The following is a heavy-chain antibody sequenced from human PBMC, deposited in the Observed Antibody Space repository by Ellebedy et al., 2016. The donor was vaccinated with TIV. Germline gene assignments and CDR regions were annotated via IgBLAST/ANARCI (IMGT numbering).Heavy chain of an antibody. Sequence: ASVKVSCKASGYTFTGYYMHWVRQAPGQGLEWMGIINPSGGSTSYAQKFQGRVTMTRDTSTSKVYMELSSLRSEDTAVYYCARDMGGVGTAEDYYGMDVWGQGTTVTVSS. CDR2: INPSGGST. V-gene: IGHV1-46*01. D-gene: IGHD3-16*01. CDR3: ARDMGGVGTAEDYYGMDV. CDR1: GYTFTGYY. J-gene: IGHJ6*02.